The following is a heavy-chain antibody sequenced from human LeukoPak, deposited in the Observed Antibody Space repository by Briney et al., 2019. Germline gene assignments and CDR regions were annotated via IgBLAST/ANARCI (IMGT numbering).Heavy chain of an antibody. V-gene: IGHV1-18*01. J-gene: IGHJ3*02. D-gene: IGHD2-21*02. Sequence: ASVKVSCKASGYTFTNHGISWVRQAPGQGLEWMGWISVYNGNTNYAQKLQGGVTMTTDTSTSTAHMELRSLRSDDTAVYYCARQHGTTYCGGDCYTFDIWGQGTMVTVSS. CDR2: ISVYNGNT. CDR1: GYTFTNHG. CDR3: ARQHGTTYCGGDCYTFDI.